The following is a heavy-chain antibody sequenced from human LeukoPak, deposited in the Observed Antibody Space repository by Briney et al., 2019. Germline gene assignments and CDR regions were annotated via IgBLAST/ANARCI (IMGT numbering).Heavy chain of an antibody. V-gene: IGHV3-7*05. CDR1: GFTFNSSW. D-gene: IGHD3-22*01. CDR3: ARLKDDTTCFDH. CDR2: IKGDGTQK. Sequence: GGSLRLSCEASGFTFNSSWMSWVRQAPGKGLEWVATIKGDGTQKYYVDSVKGRFTISRDNAKKSLYLQMNSLRGDDTAVYYCARLKDDTTCFDHWGQGTLVTVSS. J-gene: IGHJ4*02.